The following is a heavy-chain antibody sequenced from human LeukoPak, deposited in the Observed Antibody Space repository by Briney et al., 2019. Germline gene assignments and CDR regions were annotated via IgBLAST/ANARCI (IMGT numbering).Heavy chain of an antibody. CDR3: ARGGQWLVLGPNWFDP. D-gene: IGHD6-19*01. V-gene: IGHV3-21*01. J-gene: IGHJ5*02. CDR1: GFTFSSCS. Sequence: AGGSQRLSCAASGFTFSSCSMNGLRQSRGKGLEWVSSISSSSSYIYYADSVKGRFTIPRDKAKHSLYLQMNSLRAEDTAVYYCARGGQWLVLGPNWFDPWGQGTLVTVFS. CDR2: ISSSSSYI.